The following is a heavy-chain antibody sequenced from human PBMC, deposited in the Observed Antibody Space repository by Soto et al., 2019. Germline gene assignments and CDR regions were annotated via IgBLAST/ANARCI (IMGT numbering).Heavy chain of an antibody. CDR2: ISKSDYT. CDR1: GFACNNYG. CDR3: AREDSIIIPALSDF. J-gene: IGHJ4*02. Sequence: GSLRLSCTVSGFACNNYGIKWVRYAPGKGLEWVSSISKSDYTYYSDSVKGRFTISRDNAKNSVPLQMNTLRVEDTAVYCCAREDSIIIPALSDFWGQGTLVTASS. D-gene: IGHD2-2*01. V-gene: IGHV3-21*01.